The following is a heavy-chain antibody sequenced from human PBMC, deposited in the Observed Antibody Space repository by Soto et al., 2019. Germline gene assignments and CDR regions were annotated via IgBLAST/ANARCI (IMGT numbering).Heavy chain of an antibody. J-gene: IGHJ4*02. D-gene: IGHD1-1*01. V-gene: IGHV3-74*03. CDR1: GFTFYTHW. Sequence: EVQLVESGGGLVQPGGSLRLSCAASGFTFYTHWMHWVRQAPGKGLEWLARINGDGTSITYADSVRGRLTISRDNARNTLYLQVTHVRGDDTAMYYCAADSLHDRTAAADFWGQGTLVTFSS. CDR2: INGDGTSI. CDR3: AADSLHDRTAAADF.